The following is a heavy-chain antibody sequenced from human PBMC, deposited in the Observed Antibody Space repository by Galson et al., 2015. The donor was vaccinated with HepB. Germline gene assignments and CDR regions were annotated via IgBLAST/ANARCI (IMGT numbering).Heavy chain of an antibody. J-gene: IGHJ4*02. D-gene: IGHD6-19*01. CDR2: TYYRSKWYN. CDR3: ARARGSVWCSGWYLVDY. Sequence: CAISGDSVSSNSAAWNWIRQSPSRGLEWLGRTYYRSKWYNDYAVSVKSRITINPDTSKNQFSLQLNSVTPEDTAVYYCARARGSVWCSGWYLVDYWGQGTLVTVSS. CDR1: GDSVSSNSAA. V-gene: IGHV6-1*01.